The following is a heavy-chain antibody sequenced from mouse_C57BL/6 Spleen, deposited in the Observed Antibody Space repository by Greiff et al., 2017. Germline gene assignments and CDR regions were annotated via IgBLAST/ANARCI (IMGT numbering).Heavy chain of an antibody. J-gene: IGHJ4*01. CDR2: IHPNSGST. CDR1: GYTFTSYW. CDR3: ARSHYYGSNYYAMDY. V-gene: IGHV1-64*01. D-gene: IGHD1-1*01. Sequence: QVQLQQPGAELVKPGASVKLSCKASGYTFTSYWMHWVKQRPGQGLEWIGMIHPNSGSTNYNEKFKSKATLTVDKSSSTAYMQLSSLTSEDSAVYYCARSHYYGSNYYAMDYWGQGTSVTVSS.